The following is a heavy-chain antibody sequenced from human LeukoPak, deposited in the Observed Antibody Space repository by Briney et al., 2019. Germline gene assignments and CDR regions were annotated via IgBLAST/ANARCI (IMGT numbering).Heavy chain of an antibody. CDR2: IYSGGST. D-gene: IGHD5-24*01. CDR3: ARDGYKRDAFDI. CDR1: GFTVSSNY. J-gene: IGHJ3*02. V-gene: IGHV3-53*01. Sequence: GGSLRLSCAASGFTVSSNYMSWVRQAPGKGLEWVSVIYSGGSTYYADSVKCRFTISRDNSKNTLYLQMNSLRAEDTAVYYCARDGYKRDAFDIWGQGTMVTVSS.